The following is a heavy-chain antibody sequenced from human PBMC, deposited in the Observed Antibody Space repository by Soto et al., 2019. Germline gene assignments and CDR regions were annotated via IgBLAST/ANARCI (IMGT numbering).Heavy chain of an antibody. CDR2: IYYSGST. V-gene: IGHV4-31*03. D-gene: IGHD2-2*02. J-gene: IGHJ6*02. Sequence: SETLSLTCTVSGGSISSGGYYWSWIRQHPGKGLEWIGYIYYSGSTYYNPTLKSRVTISVDTSKNQFSLKLSSVTAADTAVYYCARYCSSTSCYIDYYGMDVWGQGTTVTVSS. CDR1: GGSISSGGYY. CDR3: ARYCSSTSCYIDYYGMDV.